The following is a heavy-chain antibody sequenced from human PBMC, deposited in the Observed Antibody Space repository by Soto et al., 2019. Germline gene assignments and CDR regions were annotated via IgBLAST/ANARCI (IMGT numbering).Heavy chain of an antibody. J-gene: IGHJ4*02. Sequence: QVQLVQSGAEVKRPGASVKVFCKASGYTFTTHTMHLVSQAPGQGLEWMGWMNGGNGNTKYSQKFQGRVTFTRDTFPSTAYMELSSLRSEDTAVYSCTRLEPDYWGQGALATVSS. CDR2: MNGGNGNT. CDR1: GYTFTTHT. CDR3: TRLEPDY. V-gene: IGHV1-3*01.